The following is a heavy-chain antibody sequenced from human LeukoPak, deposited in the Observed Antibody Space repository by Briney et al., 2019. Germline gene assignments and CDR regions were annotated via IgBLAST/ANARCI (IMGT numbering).Heavy chain of an antibody. J-gene: IGHJ4*02. CDR2: ISAYNGNT. Sequence: ASVKVSCKASGYTFTSYGISWVRQAPGQGLEWMGWISAYNGNTNYAQKVQGRVTMTTDTSTSTAYMELRSLRSDDTAVYYCARDRSGDSSGYYYGYWGQGTLVTVSS. CDR1: GYTFTSYG. D-gene: IGHD3-22*01. V-gene: IGHV1-18*01. CDR3: ARDRSGDSSGYYYGY.